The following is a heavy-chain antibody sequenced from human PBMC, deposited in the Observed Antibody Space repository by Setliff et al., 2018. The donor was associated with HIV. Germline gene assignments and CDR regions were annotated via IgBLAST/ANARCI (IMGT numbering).Heavy chain of an antibody. D-gene: IGHD4-17*01. V-gene: IGHV4-38-2*02. J-gene: IGHJ4*02. CDR2: IYHSGKT. CDR3: ARFEVTTVTTRDY. CDR1: GDSISSDFY. Sequence: PSETLSLTCTVSGDSISSDFYWGWLRQPPGKGLEWIGSIYHSGKTYYMPSLQSRVTISLDTSRNQFSLKLRYLTAADTAVYYCARFEVTTVTTRDYWGQGTLVTVSS.